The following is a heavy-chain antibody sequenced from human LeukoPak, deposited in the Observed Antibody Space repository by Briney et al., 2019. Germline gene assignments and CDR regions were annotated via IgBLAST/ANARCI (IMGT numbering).Heavy chain of an antibody. Sequence: ASVKVSRKASGYTFTGYYMHWVRQAPGQGLEWMGWINPNSGGTNYAQKFQGRVTMTRDTSISTAYMELSRLRSDDTAVYYCARDLGVYCSSTSCSSVYWGQGTLVTVSS. CDR3: ARDLGVYCSSTSCSSVY. J-gene: IGHJ4*02. D-gene: IGHD2-2*01. CDR1: GYTFTGYY. V-gene: IGHV1-2*02. CDR2: INPNSGGT.